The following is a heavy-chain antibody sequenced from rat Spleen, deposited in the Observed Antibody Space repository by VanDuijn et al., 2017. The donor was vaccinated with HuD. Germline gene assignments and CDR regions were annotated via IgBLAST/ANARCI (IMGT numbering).Heavy chain of an antibody. J-gene: IGHJ3*01. CDR1: GFTFSDYY. V-gene: IGHV5-25*01. CDR2: ISTGGGNT. CDR3: ARLYSSYVGPLYNWFAY. Sequence: EVQLVESGGGLVQPGRSLKLSCAVSGFTFSDYYMAWVRQAPTKGLEWVASISTGGGNTYYRDSVKGRFTISRDNAKSTLYLQMDSLRSEDTATYYCARLYSSYVGPLYNWFAYWGQGTLVTVSS. D-gene: IGHD1-2*01.